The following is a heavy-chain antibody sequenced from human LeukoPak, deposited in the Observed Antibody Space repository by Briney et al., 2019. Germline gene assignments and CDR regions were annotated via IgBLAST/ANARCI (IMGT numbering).Heavy chain of an antibody. D-gene: IGHD1-26*01. CDR1: GYTFTGYY. CDR2: INPNSGGT. J-gene: IGHJ4*02. CDR3: AREAPIVGASFDY. Sequence: ASVKGSCKASGYTFTGYYMRWVRQAPGQGLEGMGWINPNSGGTNYAQKFQGRVTMTRDTSISTAYMELSRLRSDDTAVYYCAREAPIVGASFDYWGQGTLVTVSS. V-gene: IGHV1-2*02.